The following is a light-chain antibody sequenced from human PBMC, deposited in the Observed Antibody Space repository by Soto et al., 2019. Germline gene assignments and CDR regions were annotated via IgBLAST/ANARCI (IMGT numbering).Light chain of an antibody. Sequence: QSVLTQPASVSGFPGQSITISCTGTSSDIGGYNYVSWYQQHPGKVPKLMIFEVSNRPSGVSYRFSGSKSGNTASLTISGLQAEDEADYYCSSYTGSSTLYVFGTGTKVTVL. CDR1: SSDIGGYNY. CDR3: SSYTGSSTLYV. J-gene: IGLJ1*01. CDR2: EVS. V-gene: IGLV2-14*01.